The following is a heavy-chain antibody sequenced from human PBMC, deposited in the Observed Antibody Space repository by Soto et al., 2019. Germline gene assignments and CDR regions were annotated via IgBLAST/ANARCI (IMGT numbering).Heavy chain of an antibody. D-gene: IGHD1-26*01. CDR1: GFTCSSFA. Sequence: PGGSLSLSCAASGFTCSSFAMRWVRQAPGKGLEWVSAISGSGGSTYYADSVKGRFTISRDNSKNTLYLQMNSLRAEDTAVYYCASPQVGATYYYGMDVWGQGTTVTVSS. CDR2: ISGSGGST. CDR3: ASPQVGATYYYGMDV. J-gene: IGHJ6*02. V-gene: IGHV3-23*01.